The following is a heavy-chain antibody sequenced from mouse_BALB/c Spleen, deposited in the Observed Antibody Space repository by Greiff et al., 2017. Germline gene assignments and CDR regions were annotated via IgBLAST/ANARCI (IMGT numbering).Heavy chain of an antibody. D-gene: IGHD2-3*01. CDR2: INPSTGYT. CDR1: GYTFTSYW. V-gene: IGHV1-7*01. Sequence: VQVVESGAELAKPGASVKMSCKASGYTFTSYWMHWVKQRPGQGLEWIGYINPSTGYTEYNQKFKDKATLTADKSSSTAYMQLSSLTSEDSAVYYCARSGIYDGYYVYYWGQGTTLTVSS. J-gene: IGHJ2*01. CDR3: ARSGIYDGYYVYY.